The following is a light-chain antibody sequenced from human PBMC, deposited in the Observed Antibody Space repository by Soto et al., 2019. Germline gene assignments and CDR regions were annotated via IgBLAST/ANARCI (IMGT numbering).Light chain of an antibody. V-gene: IGLV7-43*01. CDR1: TGAVTSGSD. J-gene: IGLJ3*02. CDR2: STS. Sequence: QAVVTQEPSLTVSPGGTATLTCASSTGAVTSGSDANWFQQKPGQAPRALIYSTSNKQSWTPARFSGSLLGGKADLTLSGVQPEDEAEYYCLLYSDGTWVFGGGTKLTVL. CDR3: LLYSDGTWV.